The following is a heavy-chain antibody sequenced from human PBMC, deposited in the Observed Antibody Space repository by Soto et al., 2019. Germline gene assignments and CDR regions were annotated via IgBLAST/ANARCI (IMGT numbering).Heavy chain of an antibody. CDR1: GFTFDDYA. CDR2: ISWNSGSI. CDR3: TKGSRRHRYVFDY. J-gene: IGHJ4*02. Sequence: GGSLRLSCAASGFTFDDYAMHWVLQAPGKGLEWVSGISWNSGSIGYADSVKGRFTISRDNAKNSLYLQMNSLRAEDTALYYCTKGSRRHRYVFDYWVQGTLVTVSS. D-gene: IGHD3-16*02. V-gene: IGHV3-9*01.